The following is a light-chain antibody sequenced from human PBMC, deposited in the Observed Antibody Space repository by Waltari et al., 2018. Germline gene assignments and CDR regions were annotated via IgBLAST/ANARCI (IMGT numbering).Light chain of an antibody. V-gene: IGKV1-5*03. Sequence: DIQMTQSPSTLSASVGDKVTVTCRASQSIRVWVAWYQQKPGKAPKVLIYKASTLERGVPSRFSGSGSGTEFTLTISSLQPDDFATYYCQQYNSYVWTFGQGTKVEI. CDR3: QQYNSYVWT. CDR1: QSIRVW. J-gene: IGKJ1*01. CDR2: KAS.